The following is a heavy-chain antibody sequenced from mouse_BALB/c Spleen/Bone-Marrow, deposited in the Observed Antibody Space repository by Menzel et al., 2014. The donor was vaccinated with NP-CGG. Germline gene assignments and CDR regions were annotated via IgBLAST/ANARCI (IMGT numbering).Heavy chain of an antibody. Sequence: EVQVVESGGGLVQPGGSLKVSCAASGFDFSRYWMSWVRQAPGKGLEWIGEINPDSRTINYTPSLKDKFIISRDNAKNTLYLQMSKVRSEDTALYYCSRLGYYGGFAYWGQGTLVTVSA. D-gene: IGHD2-3*01. V-gene: IGHV4-1*02. J-gene: IGHJ3*01. CDR3: SRLGYYGGFAY. CDR2: INPDSRTI. CDR1: GFDFSRYW.